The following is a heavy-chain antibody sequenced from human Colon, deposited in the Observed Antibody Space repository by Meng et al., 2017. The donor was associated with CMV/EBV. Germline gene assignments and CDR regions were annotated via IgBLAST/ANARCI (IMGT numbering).Heavy chain of an antibody. CDR3: AREVRGRGFFDY. V-gene: IGHV1-8*01. CDR2: MNPNSGNT. D-gene: IGHD3-10*01. Sequence: ASVKVSCKASGYTFTSYDINWVRQATGQGLEWMGWMNPNSGNTGYAQKFQGRVTMTRNTSISTAYMELSSLRSADTAVYYCAREVRGRGFFDYWGQGTLVTVSS. J-gene: IGHJ4*02. CDR1: GYTFTSYD.